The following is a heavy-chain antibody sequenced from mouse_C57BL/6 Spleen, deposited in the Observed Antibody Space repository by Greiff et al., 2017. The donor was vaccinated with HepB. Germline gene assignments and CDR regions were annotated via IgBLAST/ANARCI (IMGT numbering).Heavy chain of an antibody. CDR2: ISSGGSYN. D-gene: IGHD1-1*01. CDR1: GFTFSSYG. Sequence: EVKLMESGGDLVKPGGSLKLSCAASGFTFSSYGMSWVRQTPDKRLEWVATISSGGSYNYYPDSVKGRFTISRDNAKNTLYLQMSSLKSEDTAMYYCARRNYGSSYNYAMDYGGQGTSVTVSS. J-gene: IGHJ4*01. CDR3: ARRNYGSSYNYAMDY. V-gene: IGHV5-6*02.